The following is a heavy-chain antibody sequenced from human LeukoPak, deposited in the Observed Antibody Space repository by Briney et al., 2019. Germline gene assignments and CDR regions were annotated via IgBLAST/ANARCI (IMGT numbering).Heavy chain of an antibody. D-gene: IGHD6-13*01. CDR3: ARASHGIAAASWFDP. J-gene: IGHJ5*02. CDR2: ISAYNGNT. CDR1: GYTFTSYG. V-gene: IGHV1-18*01. Sequence: AASVKVSCKASGYTFTSYGISWVRQAPGQGLEWMGGISAYNGNTNYAQKLQGRVTMTTDTSTSTAYMELRSLRSDDTAVYYCARASHGIAAASWFDPWGQGTLVTVSS.